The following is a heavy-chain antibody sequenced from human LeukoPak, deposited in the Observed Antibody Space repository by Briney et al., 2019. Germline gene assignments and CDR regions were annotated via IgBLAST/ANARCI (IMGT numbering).Heavy chain of an antibody. CDR2: IKQDGTDK. D-gene: IGHD2-2*01. J-gene: IGHJ1*01. CDR3: ARARRPSSYLGFQL. V-gene: IGHV3-7*01. CDR1: EFTFSSYW. Sequence: GGSLRLSCEASEFTFSSYWMSWVRQAPGKGLEWVANIKQDGTDKYYVESVKGRFTISRDNAKNSLYLQMNSLRAEDTAVYYCARARRPSSYLGFQLWGQGTLVTVSS.